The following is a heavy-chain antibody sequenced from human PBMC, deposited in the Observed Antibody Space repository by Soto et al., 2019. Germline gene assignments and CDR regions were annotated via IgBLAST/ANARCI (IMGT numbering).Heavy chain of an antibody. Sequence: SVKVSCKASGGTFSSYAISWLRQAPGQGLEWMGGIIPIFGTANYAQKFQGRVTITADKSTSTAYMELSSLRSEDTAVYYCARGGYYDFWSGYPNDAFDIWGQGTMVTVSS. D-gene: IGHD3-3*01. CDR3: ARGGYYDFWSGYPNDAFDI. CDR1: GGTFSSYA. V-gene: IGHV1-69*06. J-gene: IGHJ3*02. CDR2: IIPIFGTA.